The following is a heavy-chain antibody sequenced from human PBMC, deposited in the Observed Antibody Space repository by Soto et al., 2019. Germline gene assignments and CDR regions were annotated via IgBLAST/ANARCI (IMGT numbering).Heavy chain of an antibody. CDR2: TSYDGSDK. V-gene: IGHV3-30*19. J-gene: IGHJ1*01. CDR3: ARWGTTGGLDV. Sequence: QVQLVESGGGVVQPGTSLRVSCVGSGFTFRSYVIHWVRQAPGKGLEWVAITSYDGSDKYYGDSVRGRFTISRDNSRNTVDLQMDSLRPEDTALYYGARWGTTGGLDVWGQGTLVSVSS. CDR1: GFTFRSYV. D-gene: IGHD3-16*01.